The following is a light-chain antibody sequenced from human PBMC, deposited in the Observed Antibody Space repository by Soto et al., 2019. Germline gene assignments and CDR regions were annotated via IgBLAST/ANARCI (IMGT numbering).Light chain of an antibody. Sequence: QSALTQSPSASGSPGQSVTISCTGTSSDVGNNNYVSWYQQHPGKAPKLMIYEVTKRPSGVPDRFSGSKSGNTASLTVSGLQAEDEADYYCSSYAANNNLVFGGGTKLTVL. CDR2: EVT. CDR1: SSDVGNNNY. J-gene: IGLJ2*01. V-gene: IGLV2-8*01. CDR3: SSYAANNNLV.